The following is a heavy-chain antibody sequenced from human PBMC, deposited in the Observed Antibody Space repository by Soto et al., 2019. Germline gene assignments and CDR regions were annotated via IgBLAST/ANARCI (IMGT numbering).Heavy chain of an antibody. D-gene: IGHD3-10*01. V-gene: IGHV4-31*03. Sequence: QVQLQESGPGLVKPSQTLSLSCNVSGGSMKGGGYYWSWIRQHPGKGLEWIGYIFFSGSTHYNPSLKSRVTISDDTSKNQFFLQMTSVTAADTAMYYCARVSGIVIDYWGQGILVTGSS. CDR2: IFFSGST. CDR1: GGSMKGGGYY. J-gene: IGHJ4*02. CDR3: ARVSGIVIDY.